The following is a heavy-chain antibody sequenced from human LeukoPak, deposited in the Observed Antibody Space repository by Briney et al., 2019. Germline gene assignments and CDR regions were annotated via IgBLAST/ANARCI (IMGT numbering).Heavy chain of an antibody. CDR1: GGSISPHY. V-gene: IGHV4-59*11. J-gene: IGHJ4*02. CDR3: TREVSTVTFDY. D-gene: IGHD4-17*01. CDR2: VYYNGLT. Sequence: SETLSLTCTVSGGSISPHYWTWVRQTPGKGLEWIGYVYYNGLTSYNASLRSRLILSVDTARNQVSLRLTSVTAADTAVYYCTREVSTVTFDYWGQGTLVTVSS.